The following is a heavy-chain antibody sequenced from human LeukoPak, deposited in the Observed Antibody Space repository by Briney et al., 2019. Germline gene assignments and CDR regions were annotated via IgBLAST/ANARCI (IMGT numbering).Heavy chain of an antibody. CDR3: AKAGSSGWSSSGGDY. Sequence: PGGSLRLSCTASGFTFSNFAMSWVRQAPGKGLEWVSTISGSGGSTFYADSVKGRSPISRDNSKNTLFLQMNSPRAEDTAIYYCAKAGSSGWSSSGGDYWGQGSLVTVSS. CDR2: ISGSGGST. CDR1: GFTFSNFA. V-gene: IGHV3-23*01. D-gene: IGHD6-19*01. J-gene: IGHJ4*02.